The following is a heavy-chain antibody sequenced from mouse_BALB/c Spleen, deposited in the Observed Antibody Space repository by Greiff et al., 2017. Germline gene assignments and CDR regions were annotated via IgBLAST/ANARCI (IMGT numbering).Heavy chain of an antibody. D-gene: IGHD3-1*01. CDR1: GYSFTDYI. J-gene: IGHJ4*01. CDR3: ARSARATAMDY. V-gene: IGHV1-39*01. CDR2: INPYYGST. Sequence: VQLQQTGPELVKPGASVKISCKASGYSFTDYIMLWVKQSHGKSLEWIGNINPYYGSTSYNLKFKGKATLTVDKSSSTAYLQLNSLTSEDSAVYYCARSARATAMDYWGQGTSVTVSS.